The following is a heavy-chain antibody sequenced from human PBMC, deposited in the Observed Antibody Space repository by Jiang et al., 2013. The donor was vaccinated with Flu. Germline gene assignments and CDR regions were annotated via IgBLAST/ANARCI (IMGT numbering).Heavy chain of an antibody. J-gene: IGHJ5*02. CDR1: GGSISSYY. Sequence: SLTCTVSGGSISSYYWSWIRQPPGKGLEWIGYIYYSGSTNYNPSLKSRVTISVDTSKNQFSLKLSSVTAADTAVYYCARGQYSSGWYRWFDPWGQGTLVTVSS. CDR3: ARGQYSSGWYRWFDP. D-gene: IGHD6-19*01. CDR2: IYYSGST. V-gene: IGHV4-59*01.